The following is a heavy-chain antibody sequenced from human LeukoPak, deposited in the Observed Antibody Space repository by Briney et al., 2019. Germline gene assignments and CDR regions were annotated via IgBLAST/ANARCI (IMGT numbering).Heavy chain of an antibody. CDR3: VRGAYCRGGFCPAPFDY. CDR1: GFTFSDFY. Sequence: GGSLRLSCAASGFTFSDFYMDWVRQAPGTGLEWVARSRSKGHSYSTEYAASVRGRFAILRGDSDNYLYLQMNSLRTEDTAVYYCVRGAYCRGGFCPAPFDYWGQGTLVTVSS. CDR2: SRSKGHSYST. V-gene: IGHV3-72*01. D-gene: IGHD2-15*01. J-gene: IGHJ4*02.